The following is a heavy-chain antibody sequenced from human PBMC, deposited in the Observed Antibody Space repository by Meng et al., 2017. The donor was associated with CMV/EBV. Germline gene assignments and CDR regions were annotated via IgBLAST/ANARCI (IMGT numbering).Heavy chain of an antibody. Sequence: QVQVVQVGAEVRKVGASVKVTRKGSGGTFSSYAISWGRQAPGQGLERMGGIIPIFGTANYAQKFQGRVTITADESTSTDYMELSSLRSEATAVYYCARMPRDGYNYIDYWGQGTLVTVSS. CDR1: GGTFSSYA. V-gene: IGHV1-69*12. CDR3: ARMPRDGYNYIDY. CDR2: IIPIFGTA. J-gene: IGHJ4*02. D-gene: IGHD5-24*01.